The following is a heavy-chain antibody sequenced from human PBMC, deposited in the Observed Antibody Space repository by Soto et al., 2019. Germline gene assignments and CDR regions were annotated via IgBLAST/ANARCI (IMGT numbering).Heavy chain of an antibody. CDR3: ARAVPYYDFWSGYLGNWFDP. V-gene: IGHV4-34*01. CDR2: INHSGST. CDR1: GGSFRGYY. D-gene: IGHD3-3*01. J-gene: IGHJ5*02. Sequence: PLEPLCLTCPVYGGSFRGYYCGCIRQPPGKGLELIGEINHSGSTNYNPSLKSRVTISVDTSKNQFSLKLSSVTAADTAVYYCARAVPYYDFWSGYLGNWFDPWGQGTLVTVSS.